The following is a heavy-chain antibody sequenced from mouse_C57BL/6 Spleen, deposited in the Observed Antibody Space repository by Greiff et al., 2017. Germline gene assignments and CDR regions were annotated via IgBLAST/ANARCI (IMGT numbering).Heavy chain of an antibody. J-gene: IGHJ1*03. CDR2: IYPGDGDT. D-gene: IGHD1-1*01. CDR1: GYAFSSYW. V-gene: IGHV1-80*01. Sequence: QVQLKESGAELVKPGASVKISCKASGYAFSSYWMNWVKQRPGKGLEWIGQIYPGDGDTNYNGKFKGKATLTADKSSSTAYMQLSSLTSEDAAVYVCARWVVDYYGSSYVQYCDVWGTGTTVTVSS. CDR3: ARWVVDYYGSSYVQYCDV.